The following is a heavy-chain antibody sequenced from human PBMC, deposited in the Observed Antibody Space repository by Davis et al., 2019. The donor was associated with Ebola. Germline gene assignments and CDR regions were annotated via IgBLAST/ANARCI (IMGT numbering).Heavy chain of an antibody. J-gene: IGHJ6*02. Sequence: HTGGSLRLSCAASGFTFSSYWMHWVRQAPGKGLVWVSRIHSDGSNTNYAGSVKGRFTISRDNAKNSLYLQMNSLRAEDTAVYYCARAPFYGSGYYDYYYGMDVWGQGTTVTVSS. CDR3: ARAPFYGSGYYDYYYGMDV. CDR2: IHSDGSNT. D-gene: IGHD3-3*01. V-gene: IGHV3-74*01. CDR1: GFTFSSYW.